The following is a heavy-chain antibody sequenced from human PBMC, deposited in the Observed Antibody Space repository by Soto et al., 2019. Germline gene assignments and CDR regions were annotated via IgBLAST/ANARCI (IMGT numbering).Heavy chain of an antibody. CDR3: ARGGFVVVPAAIPSYYGMDV. CDR2: IWYDGSNK. CDR1: GFTFSSYG. Sequence: GGSLRLSCAASGFTFSSYGMHWVRQAPGKGLEWVAVIWYDGSNKYYADSVKGRFTISRDNSKNTLYLQMNSLRAEDTAVYYCARGGFVVVPAAIPSYYGMDVWGQGTTVTVSS. D-gene: IGHD2-2*01. J-gene: IGHJ6*02. V-gene: IGHV3-33*01.